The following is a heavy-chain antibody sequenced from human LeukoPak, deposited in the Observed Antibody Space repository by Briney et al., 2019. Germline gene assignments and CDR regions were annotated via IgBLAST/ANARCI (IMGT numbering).Heavy chain of an antibody. CDR2: ISNSSSYI. CDR3: ASTITTGTILNDY. CDR1: GFTFSSYS. D-gene: IGHD1-1*01. J-gene: IGHJ4*02. V-gene: IGHV3-21*01. Sequence: PGGSLRLSCAASGFTFSSYSMNWVRQAPGKGLEWVSSISNSSSYIYYADSVKGRFTISRDNAKNSLYLQMNSLRAEDTAVYYCASTITTGTILNDYWGQGTLVTVSS.